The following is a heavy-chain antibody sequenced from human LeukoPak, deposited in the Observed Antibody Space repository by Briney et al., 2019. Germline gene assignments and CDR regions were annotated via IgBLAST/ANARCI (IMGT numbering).Heavy chain of an antibody. Sequence: GGSLRLSCAASGFTVSSNYMSWVRQAPGKGLEWVSVIYSGGSTYYADSVKGRFTISRDNSKNTLYLQMNSLRAEDTAVYYCARDDYYYGSGSYYGMDVWGQGTTVTVSS. J-gene: IGHJ6*02. V-gene: IGHV3-66*01. CDR1: GFTVSSNY. CDR2: IYSGGST. CDR3: ARDDYYYGSGSYYGMDV. D-gene: IGHD3-10*01.